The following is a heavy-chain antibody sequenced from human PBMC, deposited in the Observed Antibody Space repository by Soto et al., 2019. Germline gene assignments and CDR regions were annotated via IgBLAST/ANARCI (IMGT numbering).Heavy chain of an antibody. D-gene: IGHD3-10*01. Sequence: EVQLVESGGGLVQPGGSLRLSCAASGFTFSSYWMSWVRQAPGKGLEWVANMKQDGSEKYYVDSVKGRFTISRDNAKNSLYLQMNSLRAEDTAVYYCAREGDYYGSGSYDAFDIWGQGTMVTVSS. V-gene: IGHV3-7*03. CDR2: MKQDGSEK. CDR1: GFTFSSYW. J-gene: IGHJ3*02. CDR3: AREGDYYGSGSYDAFDI.